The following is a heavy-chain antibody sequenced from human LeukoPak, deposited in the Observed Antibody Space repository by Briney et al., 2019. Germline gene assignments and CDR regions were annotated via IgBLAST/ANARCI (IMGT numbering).Heavy chain of an antibody. Sequence: SETLSLTCSVSGGSISYYYWSWIRQFPGKGLEWIGYISDGEGPDYNPSLQSRVTIYVDSSKNQFFLNPASVTAADTAVYYCAQDRFSFVHWGQGTLVTVSS. CDR1: GGSISYYY. V-gene: IGHV4-59*01. J-gene: IGHJ1*01. CDR3: AQDRFSFVH. CDR2: ISDGEGP. D-gene: IGHD2-2*01.